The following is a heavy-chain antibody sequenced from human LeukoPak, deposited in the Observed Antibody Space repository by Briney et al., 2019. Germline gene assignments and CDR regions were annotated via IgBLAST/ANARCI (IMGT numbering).Heavy chain of an antibody. CDR2: IYPGESDN. Sequence: GESLKISWKGSGYSFTRYWIGWVRQMPGKGLEGMGIIYPGESDNRYSTSCEGQVNISDDKSNSTAYLQWSSLKASDTAMYYCARLLIVERRLGYWGQGTLVTVSS. CDR1: GYSFTRYW. D-gene: IGHD1-1*01. J-gene: IGHJ4*02. V-gene: IGHV5-51*01. CDR3: ARLLIVERRLGY.